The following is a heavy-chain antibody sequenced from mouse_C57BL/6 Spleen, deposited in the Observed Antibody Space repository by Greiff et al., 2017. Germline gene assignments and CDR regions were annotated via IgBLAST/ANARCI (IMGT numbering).Heavy chain of an antibody. J-gene: IGHJ4*01. CDR1: GYSITSGYY. CDR2: ISYDGSN. V-gene: IGHV3-6*01. D-gene: IGHD1-1*01. Sequence: EVQLQQSGPGLVKPSQSLSLTCSVTGYSITSGYYWNWIRQFPGNKLEWMGYISYDGSNNYNPSLKNRISLTLDTSTNQFFLKLNSVTTEDTATYVCAREEYDGSIAMDYWGQGTSVTVSS. CDR3: AREEYDGSIAMDY.